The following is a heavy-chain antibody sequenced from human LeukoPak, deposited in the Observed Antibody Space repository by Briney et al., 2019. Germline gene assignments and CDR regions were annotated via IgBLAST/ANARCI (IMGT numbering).Heavy chain of an antibody. CDR1: GYTFTSYY. CDR3: ARSPTVRGVHFDY. CDR2: INPSGGST. J-gene: IGHJ4*02. Sequence: GASVKVSCKASGYTFTSYYMHWVRQAPGQGLEWMGIINPSGGSTSYAQKFQGRVTMTRDTSISTAYMELSRLRSDDTAVYYCARSPTVRGVHFDYWGQGTLVTVSS. V-gene: IGHV1-46*01. D-gene: IGHD3-10*01.